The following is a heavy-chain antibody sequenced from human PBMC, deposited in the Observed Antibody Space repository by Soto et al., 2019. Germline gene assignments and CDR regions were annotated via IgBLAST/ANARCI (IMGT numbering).Heavy chain of an antibody. J-gene: IGHJ6*02. CDR1: GFTFSSYA. V-gene: IGHV3-30-3*01. CDR3: ARGEYYGSGTTRDYYGMDV. D-gene: IGHD3-10*01. CDR2: ISYDGSNK. Sequence: PGGSLRLSCAASGFTFSSYAMHWVRQAPGKGLEWVAVISYDGSNKYYADSVKGRFTISRDNSKNTLYLQMNSLRAEDTAVYYCARGEYYGSGTTRDYYGMDVWGQGTTVTVSS.